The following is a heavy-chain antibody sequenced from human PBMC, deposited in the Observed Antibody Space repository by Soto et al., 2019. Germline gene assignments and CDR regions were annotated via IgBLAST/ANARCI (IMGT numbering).Heavy chain of an antibody. CDR1: GYTFTSYG. J-gene: IGHJ4*02. Sequence: GASVKVSCKASGYTFTSYGISWVRQAPGQGLEWMGWISAYNGNTNYAQKLQGRVTMTTDTSTSTVYMELSSLRSEDTAVYYCARDHDYVWGSYRSLGYFDYWGQGTLVTVSS. D-gene: IGHD3-16*02. CDR3: ARDHDYVWGSYRSLGYFDY. V-gene: IGHV1-18*01. CDR2: ISAYNGNT.